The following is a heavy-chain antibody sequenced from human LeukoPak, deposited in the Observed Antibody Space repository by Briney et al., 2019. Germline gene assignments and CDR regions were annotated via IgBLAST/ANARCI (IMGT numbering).Heavy chain of an antibody. D-gene: IGHD3-22*01. CDR3: ARRDSSGYYWYFDY. Sequence: PGGSLRLSCAASGFTFDDYGMSWVRQAPGKGLEWVSGINWNGGSTGYADSVKGRFTISRDNAKNSLYLQMNSLRAEDTALYHCARRDSSGYYWYFDYWGQGTLVTVSS. CDR2: INWNGGST. V-gene: IGHV3-20*01. CDR1: GFTFDDYG. J-gene: IGHJ4*02.